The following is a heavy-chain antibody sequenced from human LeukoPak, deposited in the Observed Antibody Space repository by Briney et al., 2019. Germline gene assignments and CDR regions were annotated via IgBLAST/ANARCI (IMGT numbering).Heavy chain of an antibody. D-gene: IGHD1-26*01. CDR3: ARGRELLFYYYYGMDV. J-gene: IGHJ6*02. Sequence: ASVKVSCKASRYTFTGYYMHWVRQAPGQGLEWMGRINPNSGGTNYAQKFQGRVTMTRDTSISTAYMELSRLRSDDTAVYYCARGRELLFYYYYGMDVWGQGTTVTVSS. CDR2: INPNSGGT. V-gene: IGHV1-2*06. CDR1: RYTFTGYY.